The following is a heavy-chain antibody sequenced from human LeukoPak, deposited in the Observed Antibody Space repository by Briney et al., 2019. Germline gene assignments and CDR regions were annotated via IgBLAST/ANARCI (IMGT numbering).Heavy chain of an antibody. J-gene: IGHJ4*02. Sequence: GASVKVSCKASGYTFTSYGISWVRQAPGQGLEWMGWINAYNGNTNYAQKLQGRVTMTTDTSTSTAYMELRSLRSDDTAVYYCASGCGGDCYSEFDYWGQGTLVTVSS. CDR1: GYTFTSYG. V-gene: IGHV1-18*01. D-gene: IGHD2-21*01. CDR2: INAYNGNT. CDR3: ASGCGGDCYSEFDY.